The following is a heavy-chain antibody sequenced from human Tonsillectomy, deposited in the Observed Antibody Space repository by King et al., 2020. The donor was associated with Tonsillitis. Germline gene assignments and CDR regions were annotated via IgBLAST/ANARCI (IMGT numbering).Heavy chain of an antibody. CDR1: GGSISSYY. J-gene: IGHJ3*02. CDR3: ARGGPWMQRSSGALAI. V-gene: IGHV4-59*01. Sequence: VQLQESGPGLVKPSETLSLTCTVSGGSISSYYWSWIRQPPGKGLEWIGYIYYSGSTNYNPSLKSRVTISVDTYKNQFSQKLSSVPAADTAVYYCARGGPWMQRSSGALAIWGQGTMVTVCS. CDR2: IYYSGST. D-gene: IGHD5-18*01.